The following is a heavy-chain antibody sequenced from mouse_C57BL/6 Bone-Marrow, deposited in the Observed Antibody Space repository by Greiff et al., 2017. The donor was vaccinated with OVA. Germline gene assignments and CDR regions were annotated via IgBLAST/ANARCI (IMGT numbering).Heavy chain of an antibody. CDR1: GYSITSGYA. CDR2: ISYSGST. J-gene: IGHJ2*01. CDR3: ARELRFYYFDY. D-gene: IGHD1-1*01. Sequence: DVKLVESGPGMVKPSQSLSLTCTVTGYSITSGYAWHWIRHFPGNKLEWMGYISYSGSTNYNPSLKSRISITHDTSKNHFFLKLNSVTTEDTATYYCARELRFYYFDYWGQGTTLTVSS. V-gene: IGHV3-1*01.